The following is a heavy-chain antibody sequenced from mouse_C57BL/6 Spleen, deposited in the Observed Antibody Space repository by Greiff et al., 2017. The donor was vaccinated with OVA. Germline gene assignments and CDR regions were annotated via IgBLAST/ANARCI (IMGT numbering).Heavy chain of an antibody. D-gene: IGHD1-1*01. CDR1: GYTFTSYW. CDR3: ARRDDYHGFDY. Sequence: VQLQQPGAELVMPGASVKLSCKASGYTFTSYWMHWVKQRPGQGLEWIGEIDPSDSYTNYNQKFKGKSTLTVDKSSSTAYMQLSSLTSEDSAVYYCARRDDYHGFDYWGQGTTLTVSS. J-gene: IGHJ2*01. CDR2: IDPSDSYT. V-gene: IGHV1-69*01.